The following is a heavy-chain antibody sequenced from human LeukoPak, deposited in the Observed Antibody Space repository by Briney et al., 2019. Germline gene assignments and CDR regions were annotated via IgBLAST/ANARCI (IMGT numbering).Heavy chain of an antibody. J-gene: IGHJ6*02. V-gene: IGHV1-18*01. CDR3: ARDQYCSSTSCYAGDGFYYYYGMDV. CDR2: ISAYNGNT. D-gene: IGHD2-2*01. Sequence: ASVKVSCKASGYTFTSYGISWVRQAPGQGLEWMGWISAYNGNTNYAQKLQGRVTMTTDTSTSTAYMELRSLRSDDTAVYYCARDQYCSSTSCYAGDGFYYYYGMDVWGQGTTVSVSS. CDR1: GYTFTSYG.